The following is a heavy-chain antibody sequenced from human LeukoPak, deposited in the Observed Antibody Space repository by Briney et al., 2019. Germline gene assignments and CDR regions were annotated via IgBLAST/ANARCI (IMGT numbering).Heavy chain of an antibody. CDR3: ARVGYSSGWYGWFDP. D-gene: IGHD6-19*01. CDR2: ISSSSSYI. J-gene: IGHJ5*02. CDR1: GFTFSSYS. Sequence: PGGSLRLSCAASGFTFSSYSMNWVRQAPGKGLEWVSSISSSSSYIYYEDSVKGRFTISRENAKNSLFLQMNSLRAEDTAVYYCARVGYSSGWYGWFDPWGQGTLVTVSS. V-gene: IGHV3-21*01.